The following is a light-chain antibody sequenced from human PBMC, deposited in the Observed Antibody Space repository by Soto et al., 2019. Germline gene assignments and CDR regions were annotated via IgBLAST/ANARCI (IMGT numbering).Light chain of an antibody. V-gene: IGKV3-11*01. CDR1: QSVSIS. Sequence: IVVEQSPAALSLSPEERATLSCRASQSVSISLAWYQQKPGQAPRLLIYDASNRATGVPARFSGSGSGTDFTLTISSLEPEDSAFYYCQQRDNWPQTFGQGTKVDIK. J-gene: IGKJ1*01. CDR3: QQRDNWPQT. CDR2: DAS.